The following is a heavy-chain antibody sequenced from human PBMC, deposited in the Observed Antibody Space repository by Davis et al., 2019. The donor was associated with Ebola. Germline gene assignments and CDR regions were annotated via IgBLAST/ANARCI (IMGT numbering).Heavy chain of an antibody. CDR2: IYPGDSDT. Sequence: GESLKISCQGSGYSFTSYWIGWVRQMPGKGLEWMGIIYPGDSDTRYSPSFQGQVTISADKSISTAYLQWSSLKASDTAMYYCARSGYSSSWYGSLYYYGMDVWGQGTTVTVSS. D-gene: IGHD6-13*01. V-gene: IGHV5-51*01. CDR1: GYSFTSYW. CDR3: ARSGYSSSWYGSLYYYGMDV. J-gene: IGHJ6*02.